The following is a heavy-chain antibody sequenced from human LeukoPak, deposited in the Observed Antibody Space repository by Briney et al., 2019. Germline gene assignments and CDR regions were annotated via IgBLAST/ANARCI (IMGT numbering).Heavy chain of an antibody. Sequence: ASVKVSCKASGYTFTSYGISWVRQAPGQGLEWMGWISAYNGNTNYAQKLQGRVTMTTDTSTSTAYMELRSLRSDDTAVYYCASGYYDSSGYPSFDYWGQGTLVTVSS. J-gene: IGHJ4*02. CDR1: GYTFTSYG. V-gene: IGHV1-18*01. CDR3: ASGYYDSSGYPSFDY. CDR2: ISAYNGNT. D-gene: IGHD3-22*01.